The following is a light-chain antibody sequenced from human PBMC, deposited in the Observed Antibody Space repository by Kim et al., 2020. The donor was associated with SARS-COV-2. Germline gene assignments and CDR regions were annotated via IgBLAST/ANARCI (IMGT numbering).Light chain of an antibody. CDR2: QDS. Sequence: SVSPGQPASITCSGDKLGDKYACWYQQKPGQSPVLVIYQDSKRPSGIPERFSGSNSGNTATLTISGTQAMGEADYYCQAWDSSTYVFGTGTKVTVL. J-gene: IGLJ1*01. CDR1: KLGDKY. CDR3: QAWDSSTYV. V-gene: IGLV3-1*01.